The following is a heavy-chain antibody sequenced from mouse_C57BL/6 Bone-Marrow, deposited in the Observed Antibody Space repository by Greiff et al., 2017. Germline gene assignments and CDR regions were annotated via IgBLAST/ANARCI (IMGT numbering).Heavy chain of an antibody. J-gene: IGHJ1*03. CDR2: FHPYNDDT. CDR3: AIIYDGYYWYFDV. Sequence: VNLVESGAELVKPGASVKMSCKASGYTFTTYPIEWMKQNHGKSLEWIGNFHPYNDDTKYNEKFKGKATLTVEKSSSTVYLELSRLTSDDSAVYYCAIIYDGYYWYFDVWGTGTTVTVSS. D-gene: IGHD2-3*01. V-gene: IGHV1-47*01. CDR1: GYTFTTYP.